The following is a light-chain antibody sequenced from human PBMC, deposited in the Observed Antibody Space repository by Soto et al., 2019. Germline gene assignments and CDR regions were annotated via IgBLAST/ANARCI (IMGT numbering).Light chain of an antibody. Sequence: QSALTQPPSASGSPGQSVTISCTGTSSDVGGYNYVSWYQQHPGKAPKLIIYEVSQRPSGVPDRFSGSKSGNTASLTVSGLRAVDEADYYCASYADSSSNFDGFGTGTKLTVL. V-gene: IGLV2-8*01. J-gene: IGLJ1*01. CDR3: ASYADSSSNFDG. CDR1: SSDVGGYNY. CDR2: EVS.